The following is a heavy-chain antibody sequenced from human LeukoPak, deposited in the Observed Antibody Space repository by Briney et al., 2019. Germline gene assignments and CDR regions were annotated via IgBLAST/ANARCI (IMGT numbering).Heavy chain of an antibody. CDR2: IYYSGTT. Sequence: KPSETLSLTCTVSGGSISSYYWSWIRQPPGKGLDCIGYIYYSGTTNYNPSLKSRVTISLDTSKNQFSLKLSSVTAADTAVYYCARTPIYYYDNSGYYNWGQGTLVTVSS. D-gene: IGHD3-22*01. J-gene: IGHJ4*02. V-gene: IGHV4-59*12. CDR3: ARTPIYYYDNSGYYN. CDR1: GGSISSYY.